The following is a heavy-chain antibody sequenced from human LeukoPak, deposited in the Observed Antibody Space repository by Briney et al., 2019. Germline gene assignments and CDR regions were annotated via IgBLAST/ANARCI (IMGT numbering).Heavy chain of an antibody. CDR2: INPTGGST. V-gene: IGHV1-46*01. Sequence: ASVEVSCKASGYTLSSYYMHWVRQAPGQGLEWMGIINPTGGSTSYAQKFQGRVTMTRDTSTSTVYMELSSLRSEDTAVYYCARAPYSNYFDYWGQGTLVTVSS. J-gene: IGHJ4*02. CDR1: GYTLSSYY. CDR3: ARAPYSNYFDY. D-gene: IGHD4-11*01.